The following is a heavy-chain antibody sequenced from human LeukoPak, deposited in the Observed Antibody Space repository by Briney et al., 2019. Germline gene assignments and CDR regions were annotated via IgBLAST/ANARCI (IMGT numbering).Heavy chain of an antibody. CDR3: EKDIGAGAGPFDY. CDR2: ISWNSGSI. V-gene: IGHV3-9*01. D-gene: IGHD6-19*01. J-gene: IGHJ4*02. CDR1: GFPFDDYA. Sequence: GRSLRLSCAASGFPFDDYAMHWVRQAPGKGLEGVSGISWNSGSIGYADSVKGRFTISRDNAKNSLYLQMNSLRAEGKGLYYYEKDIGAGAGPFDYWGQGTMVTVSS.